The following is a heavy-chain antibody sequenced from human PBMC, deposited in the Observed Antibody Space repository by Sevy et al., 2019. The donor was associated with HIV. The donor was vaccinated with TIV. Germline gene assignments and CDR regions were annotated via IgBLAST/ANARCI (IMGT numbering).Heavy chain of an antibody. J-gene: IGHJ5*02. CDR3: TRGRSGTYGWFDP. CDR1: GFTFSSHW. Sequence: GGSLRLSCAASGFTFSSHWMHWVRQAPGKGLVWVSRLNGDGSSASYADFVKGRFPISRDNGKNTVYLQISSLTADDTAVYYCTRGRSGTYGWFDPWGQGTLVTVSS. CDR2: LNGDGSSA. D-gene: IGHD6-19*01. V-gene: IGHV3-74*01.